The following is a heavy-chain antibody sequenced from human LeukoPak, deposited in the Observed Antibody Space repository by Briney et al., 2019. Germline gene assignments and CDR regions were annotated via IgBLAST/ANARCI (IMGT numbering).Heavy chain of an antibody. J-gene: IGHJ6*03. CDR3: ARVSIAAAGGKYYYYYMDV. D-gene: IGHD6-13*01. CDR2: INHSGSI. V-gene: IGHV4-34*01. CDR1: GGSFSGYY. Sequence: PSETLSLTCAVYGGSFSGYYWSWIRQPPGKGLEWIGEINHSGSINYNPSLKSRVTISVDTSKNQFSLKLSSVTAADTAVYYCARVSIAAAGGKYYYYYMDVWGKGTTVTVSS.